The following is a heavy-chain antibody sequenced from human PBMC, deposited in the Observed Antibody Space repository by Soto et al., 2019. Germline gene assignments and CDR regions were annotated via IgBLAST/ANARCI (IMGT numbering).Heavy chain of an antibody. J-gene: IGHJ6*02. CDR1: GDSIKRDDYY. D-gene: IGHD3-10*01. CDR3: ARDGGPLSYGMDF. V-gene: IGHV4-30-4*01. Sequence: PSETLSLTCTVSGDSIKRDDYYWSWIRQPPGKGLEWIGYILYSGTTYYNPSLKSRLIISLDTSKNQFSLNLTSVTAADTAVYYCARDGGPLSYGMDFWGQGTTVTVPS. CDR2: ILYSGTT.